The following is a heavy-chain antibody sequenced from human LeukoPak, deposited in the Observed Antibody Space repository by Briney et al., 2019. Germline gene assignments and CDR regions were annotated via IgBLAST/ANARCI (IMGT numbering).Heavy chain of an antibody. CDR3: ARVYSTARFFFDY. CDR2: IYSRGST. CDR1: GGSISSYY. J-gene: IGHJ4*02. D-gene: IGHD2/OR15-2a*01. V-gene: IGHV4-4*07. Sequence: PSETLSLTCTVSGGSISSYYWSWIRQPAGKGLEWIGRIYSRGSTNYNPSLRSRVTVSVDTSKNQFSLKLSSMTAADTAVYYCARVYSTARFFFDYWGQGTLVTVSS.